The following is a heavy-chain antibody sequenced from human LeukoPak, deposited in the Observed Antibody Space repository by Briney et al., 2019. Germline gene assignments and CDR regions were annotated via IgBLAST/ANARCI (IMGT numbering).Heavy chain of an antibody. CDR3: ANKPAGFDP. CDR2: ITGSGDYT. D-gene: IGHD1-14*01. CDR1: GFTFSSSA. J-gene: IGHJ5*02. V-gene: IGHV3-23*01. Sequence: GGSLRLSCAASGFTFSSSAMGWVRQAPGKGLEWVSSITGSGDYTYYADSVKGRFTSRDNSKNTLYLQMNSLRAEDTAVYYCANKPAGFDPWGQGTLVTVSS.